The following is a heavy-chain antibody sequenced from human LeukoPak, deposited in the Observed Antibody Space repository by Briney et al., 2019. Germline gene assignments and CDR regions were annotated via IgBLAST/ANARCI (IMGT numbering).Heavy chain of an antibody. CDR3: ARDGYNNDFDY. CDR2: IYYTGST. J-gene: IGHJ4*02. D-gene: IGHD5-24*01. Sequence: PSETLSLTCTVSGGSICTYYWSWLRQPPGKGLEWIGYIYYTGSTNYNPSLKSRVTISVDSSKNQFSLKLSSVTAADTAVYYCARDGYNNDFDYWGQGTLVTVSS. CDR1: GGSICTYY. V-gene: IGHV4-59*12.